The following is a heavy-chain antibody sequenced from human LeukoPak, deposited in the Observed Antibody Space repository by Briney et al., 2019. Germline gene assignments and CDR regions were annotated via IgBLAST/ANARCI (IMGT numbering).Heavy chain of an antibody. V-gene: IGHV4-59*13. J-gene: IGHJ4*02. D-gene: IGHD6-6*01. CDR2: THDSGNS. Sequence: SEALSLTCTVSGGSITNNYWAWIRQPPGKGLEWIGYTHDSGNSNYNPSLRSRVTISIDTSKNQFSLKLTSVTAADTAVYYCARDRSAAPADYWGQGTLVTVSS. CDR3: ARDRSAAPADY. CDR1: GGSITNNY.